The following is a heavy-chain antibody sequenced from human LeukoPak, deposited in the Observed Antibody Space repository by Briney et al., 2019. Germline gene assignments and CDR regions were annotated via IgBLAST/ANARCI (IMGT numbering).Heavy chain of an antibody. CDR3: ARVGVADGYNYLGENWFDP. D-gene: IGHD5-24*01. CDR1: GYTFTSYY. Sequence: GASVTVSFKASGYTFTSYYMHWVRQAPGQGLEWMGIINPSGGSTSYAQKFQGRVTITADESTSTAYMELSSLRSEDTAVYYCARVGVADGYNYLGENWFDPWGQGTLVTVSS. V-gene: IGHV1-46*01. J-gene: IGHJ5*02. CDR2: INPSGGST.